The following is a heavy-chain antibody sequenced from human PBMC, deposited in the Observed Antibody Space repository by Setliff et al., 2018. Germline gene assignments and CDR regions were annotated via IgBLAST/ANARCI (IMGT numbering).Heavy chain of an antibody. CDR1: GFSFSDYY. CDR3: ARVHYETSTYSPTLFDH. V-gene: IGHV3-11*01. D-gene: IGHD3-22*01. J-gene: IGHJ4*02. Sequence: GGSLRLSCAASGFSFSDYYMMWIRQAPGKGLEWVSYISNDAYTIHYADSMKGRLTTSRDNSKNSVFLQMNSLRVEDTAVYYCARVHYETSTYSPTLFDHWGQGALVTV. CDR2: ISNDAYTI.